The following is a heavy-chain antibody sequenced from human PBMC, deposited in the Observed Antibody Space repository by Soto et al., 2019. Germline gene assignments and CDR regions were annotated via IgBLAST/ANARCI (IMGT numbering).Heavy chain of an antibody. CDR1: GFSFSSYG. Sequence: QVQLVESGGGVVQPGRSLRLSCVASGFSFSSYGMHRVRQAPGKGLEWVAGISYDGSNEYYADSVKGRFTISRDNSKNTLYLQMNSLRAEDTAVYYCAKDTYYYDSSGYYVFDHWGQGTLVTVSS. CDR2: ISYDGSNE. J-gene: IGHJ4*02. CDR3: AKDTYYYDSSGYYVFDH. V-gene: IGHV3-30*18. D-gene: IGHD3-22*01.